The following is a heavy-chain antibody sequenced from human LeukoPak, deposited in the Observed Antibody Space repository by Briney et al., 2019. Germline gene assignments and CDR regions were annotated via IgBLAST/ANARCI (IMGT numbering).Heavy chain of an antibody. V-gene: IGHV3-7*03. CDR2: ISKDGGEK. Sequence: GGSLRLSCAASGFTFSSYWMSWVRQAPGKGLEWVANISKDGGEKYYVDSVKGRFTISRDNAKNSLYLQMNSLRADDTAVYYCVKDPPPRYSGSPPAYWGQGTLVTVSS. CDR3: VKDPPPRYSGSPPAY. J-gene: IGHJ4*02. D-gene: IGHD1-26*01. CDR1: GFTFSSYW.